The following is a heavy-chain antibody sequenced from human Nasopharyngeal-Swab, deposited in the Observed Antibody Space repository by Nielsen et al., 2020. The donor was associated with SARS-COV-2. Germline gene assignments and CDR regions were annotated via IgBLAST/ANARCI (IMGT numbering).Heavy chain of an antibody. CDR3: ARWVVDCSSTSCHYYFDY. CDR2: IDPSDSYT. Sequence: GGSLRFSCKGSGYSFTSYWISWVRQMPGKGLEWMGRIDPSDSYTNYSPSFQGHVTISADKSISTAYLQWGSLKASDTAMYYCARWVVDCSSTSCHYYFDYWGQGTLVTVSS. D-gene: IGHD2-2*01. CDR1: GYSFTSYW. V-gene: IGHV5-10-1*01. J-gene: IGHJ4*02.